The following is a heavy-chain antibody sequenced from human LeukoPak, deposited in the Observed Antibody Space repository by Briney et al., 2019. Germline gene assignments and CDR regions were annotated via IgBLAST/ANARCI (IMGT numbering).Heavy chain of an antibody. CDR1: GGSISSSNW. J-gene: IGHJ4*02. V-gene: IGHV4-4*02. D-gene: IGHD2-21*02. Sequence: SGTLTLTCAVSGGSISSSNWWSWVRQPPGKGLEWIGEIYHSGSTNYNPSLKSRVTISVDKSKNQFSLKLSSVTAADTAVYYCARDHCGGDCGYFDYWGQGTLVTVSS. CDR3: ARDHCGGDCGYFDY. CDR2: IYHSGST.